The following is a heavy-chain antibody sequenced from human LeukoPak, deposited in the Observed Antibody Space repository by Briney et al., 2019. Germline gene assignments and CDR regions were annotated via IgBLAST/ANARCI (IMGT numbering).Heavy chain of an antibody. CDR1: GFTFSSYG. Sequence: GGSLRLSCAASGFTFSSYGMHWVRQAPGKGLEWVAFIRYDGSNKYYADSVKGRFTISRDNSKNTLYLQMNSLRAEDTAVYYCAKAGGDYYYYYMDVWGKGTTVTVSS. J-gene: IGHJ6*03. CDR3: AKAGGDYYYYYMDV. CDR2: IRYDGSNK. D-gene: IGHD3-10*01. V-gene: IGHV3-30*02.